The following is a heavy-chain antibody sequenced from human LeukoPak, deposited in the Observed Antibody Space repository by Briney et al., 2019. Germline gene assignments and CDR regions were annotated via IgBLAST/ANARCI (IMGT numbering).Heavy chain of an antibody. V-gene: IGHV3-74*03. Sequence: GGSLRLSCAASGFTFSNTWMRWVRQPPGKGLVWVARITSDGSSTTYADSVKGRFTISRDNAKNTLYLQMNSLRAEDTAVYYCARDWYHAIDYWGQGTLVTVSS. J-gene: IGHJ4*02. D-gene: IGHD2-2*01. CDR1: GFTFSNTW. CDR2: ITSDGSST. CDR3: ARDWYHAIDY.